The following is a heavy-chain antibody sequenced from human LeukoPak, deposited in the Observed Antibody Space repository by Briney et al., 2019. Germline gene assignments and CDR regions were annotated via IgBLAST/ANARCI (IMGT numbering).Heavy chain of an antibody. Sequence: TSETLSLTCTASGGSISRGGYYWSWIRQHPGKGLEWIGFIYYSGSPNYNPSLKSRVTISVDTSKNQFSLKLRSVTAADTAVYYCARGDTADFDHWGQGTLVTVSS. CDR1: GGSISRGGYY. J-gene: IGHJ4*02. CDR3: ARGDTADFDH. CDR2: IYYSGSP. V-gene: IGHV4-31*03. D-gene: IGHD2-2*02.